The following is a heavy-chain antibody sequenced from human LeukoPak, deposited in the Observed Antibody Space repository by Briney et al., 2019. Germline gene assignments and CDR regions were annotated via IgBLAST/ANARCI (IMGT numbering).Heavy chain of an antibody. V-gene: IGHV4-4*07. CDR3: AREGRSSSSSFDY. J-gene: IGHJ4*02. CDR1: GGSISSYY. Sequence: SETLSLTCTVSGGSISSYYWSRIRQPAGKGLEGIGRIYTSGSTNYNPSLKSRVTMSVDTSKNQFSLKLSSVTAADTAVYYCAREGRSSSSSFDYWGQGTLVTVSS. D-gene: IGHD6-6*01. CDR2: IYTSGST.